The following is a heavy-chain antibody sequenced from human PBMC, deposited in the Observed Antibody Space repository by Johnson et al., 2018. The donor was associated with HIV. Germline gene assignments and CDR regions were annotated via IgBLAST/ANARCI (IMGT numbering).Heavy chain of an antibody. CDR3: AREGDGYNYDAFDI. V-gene: IGHV3-74*01. CDR2: INSDGSST. D-gene: IGHD5-24*01. Sequence: EVQLVESGGGLVQPGGSLRLSCAASGFTFSSYWMHWVRQAPGKGLVWVSRINSDGSSTSYADSVKGRFTISRDNAKNTLYLQMNSLRAEDTAVYYCAREGDGYNYDAFDIWGQGTMVTVSS. J-gene: IGHJ3*02. CDR1: GFTFSSYW.